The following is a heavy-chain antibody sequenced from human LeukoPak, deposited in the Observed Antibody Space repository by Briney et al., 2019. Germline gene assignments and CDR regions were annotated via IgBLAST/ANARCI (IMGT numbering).Heavy chain of an antibody. CDR1: GGSFSGYY. J-gene: IGHJ4*02. Sequence: KPSETLSLTCAVYGGSFSGYYWGWIRQPPGKGLEWIGSIYYSGSTYYDPSLKSRVTISVDTSKNQFSLKLSSVTAADTAVYYCASSITIFGVVIRFDYWGQGTLVTVSS. D-gene: IGHD3-3*01. CDR2: IYYSGST. V-gene: IGHV4-39*01. CDR3: ASSITIFGVVIRFDY.